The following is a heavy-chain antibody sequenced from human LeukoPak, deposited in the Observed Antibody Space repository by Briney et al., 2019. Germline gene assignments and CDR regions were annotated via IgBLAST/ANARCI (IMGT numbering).Heavy chain of an antibody. CDR3: ARTYYYDSSGDDAFDI. J-gene: IGHJ3*02. V-gene: IGHV5-51*01. Sequence: GESLKISCKGSGYSFTSYWIGWVRQMPGKGLEWMGIIYPGDSDTRYSPSFQGQVTISADKSISTAYLQWSSLKASDTAMYYCARTYYYDSSGDDAFDIWGQGTMVTVSS. D-gene: IGHD3-22*01. CDR1: GYSFTSYW. CDR2: IYPGDSDT.